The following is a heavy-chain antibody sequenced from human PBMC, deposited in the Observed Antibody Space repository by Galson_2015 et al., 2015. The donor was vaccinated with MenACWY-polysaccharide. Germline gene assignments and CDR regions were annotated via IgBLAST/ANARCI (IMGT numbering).Heavy chain of an antibody. Sequence: SLRLSCAASGFTFTNYAMNWVRQAPGKGLEWVSSIGGSGTTYYADSVKGRFTISRDNSKNMVYLQMNSLRAEDTAIYYCAKANSGSICTSGWACWFDPWGRGSLVIVSS. D-gene: IGHD2-15*01. V-gene: IGHV3-23*01. CDR3: AKANSGSICTSGWACWFDP. CDR2: IGGSGTT. J-gene: IGHJ5*02. CDR1: GFTFTNYA.